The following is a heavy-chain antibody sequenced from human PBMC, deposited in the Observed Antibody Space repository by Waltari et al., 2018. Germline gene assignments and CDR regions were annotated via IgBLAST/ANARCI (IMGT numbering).Heavy chain of an antibody. Sequence: QVQLQESGPGLVKPTHTLSLTCTVSGDPISDDVPRWTYWTWIRTSAGKGLEWIGRIYSSGAVDYNPSLRSRVTISLDTPKSHFTLKLTSVTAADTAVYYCANRGVGNYFKYFRLWSPGTLVTVSS. V-gene: IGHV4-61*02. CDR1: GDPISDDVPRWTY. CDR2: IYSSGAV. J-gene: IGHJ1*01. CDR3: ANRGVGNYFKYFRL. D-gene: IGHD1-7*01.